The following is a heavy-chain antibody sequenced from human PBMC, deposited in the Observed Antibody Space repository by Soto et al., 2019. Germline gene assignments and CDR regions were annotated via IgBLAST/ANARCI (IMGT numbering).Heavy chain of an antibody. CDR3: VRGGQDCTSTYCSCIYDGLDV. CDR1: GYIFNHYG. CDR2: ISAYNGNT. V-gene: IGHV1-18*01. Sequence: QVQLVQSGAEVKKPGASVRVSCKASGYIFNHYGIGWVRQAPGQGLEWMGWISAYNGNTHYAGSLKGRVAMSTDTATSAAGMELRSLRSDDTAVYYCVRGGQDCTSTYCSCIYDGLDVWGQGTTVTVSS. D-gene: IGHD2-2*01. J-gene: IGHJ6*02.